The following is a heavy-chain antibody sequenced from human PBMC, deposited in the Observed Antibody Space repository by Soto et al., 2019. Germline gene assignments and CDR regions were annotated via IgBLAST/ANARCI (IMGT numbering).Heavy chain of an antibody. D-gene: IGHD3-22*01. V-gene: IGHV5-51*01. Sequence: GASLKISCKGSGYSVAGYWIGWVRQMLGKGLERMGIIYPGDSDIRYSPSFQGQVTISADKSISTVYLQWSSLKASDTAMYYCARRYYDSIVYWVDYWGQGTLVTVSS. CDR2: IYPGDSDI. CDR1: GYSVAGYW. J-gene: IGHJ4*02. CDR3: ARRYYDSIVYWVDY.